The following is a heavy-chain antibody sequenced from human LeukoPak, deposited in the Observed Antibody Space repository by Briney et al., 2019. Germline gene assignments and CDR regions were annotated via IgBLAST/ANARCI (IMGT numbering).Heavy chain of an antibody. D-gene: IGHD4-23*01. CDR3: ARNYGGNSGEYYYMDV. J-gene: IGHJ6*03. CDR1: GYTFTSYY. CDR2: INPSGGST. Sequence: GASVKVSCKASGYTFTSYYMHWVRQAPGQGLEWMGIINPSGGSTSYAQKFQGRVTMTRDTSTSTVHMELSSLRSEDTAVYFCARNYGGNSGEYYYMDVWGKGTTVTVSS. V-gene: IGHV1-46*01.